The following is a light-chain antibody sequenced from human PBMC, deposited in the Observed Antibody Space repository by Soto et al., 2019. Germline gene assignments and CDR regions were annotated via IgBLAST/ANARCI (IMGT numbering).Light chain of an antibody. CDR3: SPYTSSSTYVV. Sequence: QSALTQPASVSGSPGQSITISCTGTSSDVGGYNYVSWYQQHPGKAPKLMIYDVSNRPSGFSNRFSGSKSGNTASLTISGLQAEDEADYYCSPYTSSSTYVVFGGGTKLTVL. CDR2: DVS. CDR1: SSDVGGYNY. V-gene: IGLV2-14*01. J-gene: IGLJ2*01.